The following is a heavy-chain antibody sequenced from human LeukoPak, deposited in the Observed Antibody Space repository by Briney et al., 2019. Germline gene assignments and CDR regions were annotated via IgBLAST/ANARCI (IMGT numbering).Heavy chain of an antibody. V-gene: IGHV3-30-3*01. Sequence: SGGSLRLSCAASRFTFSRYAMDWVRQAPGKGLECVAAISSDGNNKYYADSVKDRFTISRDNSKNTLYLQMDSLRAEDTAVYYCARDLGGYNYFDYWGQGTLVTVSS. D-gene: IGHD5-18*01. CDR3: ARDLGGYNYFDY. CDR2: ISSDGNNK. CDR1: RFTFSRYA. J-gene: IGHJ4*02.